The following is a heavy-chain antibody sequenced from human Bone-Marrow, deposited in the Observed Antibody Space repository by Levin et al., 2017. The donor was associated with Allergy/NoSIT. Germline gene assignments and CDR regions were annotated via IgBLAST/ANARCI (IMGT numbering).Heavy chain of an antibody. CDR3: ARNERWYCTSTSCPPYLDY. J-gene: IGHJ4*02. CDR1: GFTFSSYT. V-gene: IGHV3-48*02. D-gene: IGHD2-2*01. CDR2: ISSSSSTI. Sequence: GGSLRLSCAASGFTFSSYTMNWVRQAPGKGLEWVSYISSSSSTIYYADSVKGRFTISRDNAKNSLYLQMNSLGDEDTAVYYCARNERWYCTSTSCPPYLDYWGQGTLVTGSS.